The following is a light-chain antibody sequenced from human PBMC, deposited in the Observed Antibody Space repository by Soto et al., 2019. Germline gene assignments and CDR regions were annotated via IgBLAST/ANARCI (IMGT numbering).Light chain of an antibody. CDR1: SSNIGAGYD. CDR3: QSYDTRLSGYV. J-gene: IGLJ1*01. CDR2: DNN. Sequence: QSVLTQSPSVSGAAGQRVTLSCTGSSSNIGAGYDVHWYQQLPGAAPKLLIYDNNNRPSGVPDRFSGSKSGASASLAITGLQXEDEADYYCQSYDTRLSGYVFGTGTKV. V-gene: IGLV1-40*01.